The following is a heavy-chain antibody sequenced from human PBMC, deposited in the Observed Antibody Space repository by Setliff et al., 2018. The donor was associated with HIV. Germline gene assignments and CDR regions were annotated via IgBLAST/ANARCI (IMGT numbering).Heavy chain of an antibody. CDR1: GGSISSGYY. CDR2: IYTSGSV. CDR3: ARSPRIGVAGEFEY. Sequence: KASETLSLTCTVTGGSISSGYYWSWIRQPPGKGLEWIGYIYTSGSVNYNPSLNSRVTISVDTSKNQFSLKVNSVTAADTAVYYCARSPRIGVAGEFEYWGQGTLVTVSS. V-gene: IGHV4-4*09. J-gene: IGHJ4*02. D-gene: IGHD6-19*01.